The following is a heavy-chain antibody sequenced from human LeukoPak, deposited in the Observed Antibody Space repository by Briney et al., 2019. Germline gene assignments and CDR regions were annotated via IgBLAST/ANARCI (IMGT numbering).Heavy chain of an antibody. D-gene: IGHD4-17*01. V-gene: IGHV3-15*01. J-gene: IGHJ4*02. Sequence: PGRSLRLSCAASGFTFSNAWMSWVRQAPGKGLEWVGRIKSKTDGGTTDYAAPVKGRFTISRDDSKNTLYLQMNSLKTEDTAVYYCTAYGDSVGFYFDYWGQGTLVTVSS. CDR2: IKSKTDGGTT. CDR1: GFTFSNAW. CDR3: TAYGDSVGFYFDY.